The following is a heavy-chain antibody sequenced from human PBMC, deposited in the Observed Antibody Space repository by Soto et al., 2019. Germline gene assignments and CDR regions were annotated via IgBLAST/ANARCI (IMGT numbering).Heavy chain of an antibody. V-gene: IGHV3-23*01. CDR1: GFSFSSFA. CDR2: IRGTAT. Sequence: EVQLLESGGTLVQPGESLRLSCEVSGFSFSSFAMNWVRQAPGEGLEWVSSIRGTATSYADSVKGRFTISRDNSKNTVYLQMNPLRGEDTAVYYWAKCAVLITTSGGWCNWFDHWGQGTLVIVSS. J-gene: IGHJ5*02. CDR3: AKCAVLITTSGGWCNWFDH. D-gene: IGHD3-16*01.